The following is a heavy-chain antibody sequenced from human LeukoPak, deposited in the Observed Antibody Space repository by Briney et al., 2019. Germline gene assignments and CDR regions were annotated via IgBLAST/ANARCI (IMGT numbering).Heavy chain of an antibody. Sequence: GGSLRLSSAASGFTFSSSAMSWVRQVPGKGLEWVSGISASGGSTYYADSVRGRFTISRDNSKNTLYVQMNSLRDEDTAVYYCAKDLYSNYGPADYWGQGNLVTVSS. D-gene: IGHD4-11*01. V-gene: IGHV3-23*01. CDR1: GFTFSSSA. CDR2: ISASGGST. J-gene: IGHJ4*02. CDR3: AKDLYSNYGPADY.